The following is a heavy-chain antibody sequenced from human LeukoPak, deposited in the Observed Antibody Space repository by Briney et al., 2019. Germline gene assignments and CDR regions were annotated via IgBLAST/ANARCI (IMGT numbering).Heavy chain of an antibody. J-gene: IGHJ4*02. V-gene: IGHV3-48*03. CDR3: ARCSNSYDTGGYYRCPLDY. CDR2: ISSSARTI. D-gene: IGHD3-22*01. Sequence: GGSLRLSCAASGFSLSSYEMTWIRQAPGKGLEWVSSISSSARTIYYADSVKGRFTISRDNAKNSLYLQMNSLRAEDTAVYYCARCSNSYDTGGYYRCPLDYWGQGTLVTVSS. CDR1: GFSLSSYE.